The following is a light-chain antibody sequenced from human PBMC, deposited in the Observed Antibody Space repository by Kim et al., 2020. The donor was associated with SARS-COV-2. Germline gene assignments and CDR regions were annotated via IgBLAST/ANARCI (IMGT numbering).Light chain of an antibody. Sequence: ASVGDRVTMTCRASQSISSYLNWYQQKPGKAPKLLIYAASSLQSGVPSRFSGSGSGTDFTLTINSLQPEDFATYYCQQSYSTPITFGQGTRLEIK. V-gene: IGKV1-39*01. CDR1: QSISSY. CDR3: QQSYSTPIT. J-gene: IGKJ5*01. CDR2: AAS.